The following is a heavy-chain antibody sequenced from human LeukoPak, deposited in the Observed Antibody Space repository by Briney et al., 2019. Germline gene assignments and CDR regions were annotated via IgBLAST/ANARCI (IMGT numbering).Heavy chain of an antibody. CDR2: IRHDGSNK. D-gene: IGHD3-10*01. CDR3: AKDPGYYGSGSYFTCFDY. CDR1: GFTFSSYG. V-gene: IGHV3-30*02. Sequence: GGSLRLSCAASGFTFSSYGMHWVRQAPGKGLEWVAFIRHDGSNKYYADSVKGRFTISRDNSKNTLYLQMNSLRAEDTAVYYCAKDPGYYGSGSYFTCFDYWGQGTLVTVSS. J-gene: IGHJ4*02.